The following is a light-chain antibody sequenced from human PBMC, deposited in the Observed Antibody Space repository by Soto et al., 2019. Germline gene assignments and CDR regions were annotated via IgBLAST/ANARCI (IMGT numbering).Light chain of an antibody. J-gene: IGKJ4*01. CDR1: QTVSSNF. Sequence: IVLTQSPGTLSLSPGDRATLSCRASQTVSSNFLALYQEKPDQGTRLLIYSASPRATAIPDRFSGSGSWTVFTLTISRLDPEDFAVYSCRQYGRSLEFAVGGGPKVDIK. V-gene: IGKV3-20*01. CDR3: RQYGRSLEFA. CDR2: SAS.